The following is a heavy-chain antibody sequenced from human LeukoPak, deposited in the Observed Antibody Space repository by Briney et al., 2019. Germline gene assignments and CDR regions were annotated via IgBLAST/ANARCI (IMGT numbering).Heavy chain of an antibody. D-gene: IGHD1-1*01. CDR1: GFGSSTYG. V-gene: IGHV3-33*01. J-gene: IGHJ4*02. Sequence: GRSLRLSCAPSGFGSSTYGMHWVRHAPGKGLDWVAVIWYDRNNKYCADSVKDRFPISRDNSKNLVYLQMHSLRAEDTGLYYCTGALTSFFDYWGQGSLVTVSS. CDR3: TGALTSFFDY. CDR2: IWYDRNNK.